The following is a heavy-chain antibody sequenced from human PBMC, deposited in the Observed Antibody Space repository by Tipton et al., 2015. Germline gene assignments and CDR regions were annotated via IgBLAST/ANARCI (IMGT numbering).Heavy chain of an antibody. CDR3: AKEGILCCVNWFDP. Sequence: SLRLSCAASGFTFSSSAMSWVRQAPGKGLEWVSAISGGGDRTFYADSVKGRFTISRDSSKNTLYLQMNSLRAEDTAVYYCAKEGILCCVNWFDPWGQGTLVTVST. V-gene: IGHV3-23*01. D-gene: IGHD2-8*02. J-gene: IGHJ5*02. CDR2: ISGGGDRT. CDR1: GFTFSSSA.